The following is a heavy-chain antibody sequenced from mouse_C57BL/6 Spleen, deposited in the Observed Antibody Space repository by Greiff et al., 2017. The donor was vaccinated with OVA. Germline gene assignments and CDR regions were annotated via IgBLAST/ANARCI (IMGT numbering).Heavy chain of an antibody. CDR3: ARFGSNCADYAMDY. CDR1: GYTFTSYW. J-gene: IGHJ4*01. Sequence: QVQLQQPGAELVMPGASVKLSCKASGYTFTSYWMPWVQQRPGQGLEWIGEIDPSDSYTNYNQKFKGQSTLTVDKSSSTAYMQHSSLTSEDSAVYYCARFGSNCADYAMDYWGQGTSVTVSS. CDR2: IDPSDSYT. V-gene: IGHV1-69*01. D-gene: IGHD1-1*01.